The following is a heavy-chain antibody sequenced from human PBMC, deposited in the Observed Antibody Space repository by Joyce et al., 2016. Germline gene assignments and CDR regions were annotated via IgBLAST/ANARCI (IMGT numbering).Heavy chain of an antibody. CDR3: ARDYSNSPRYFDY. CDR1: GFTFSSYR. D-gene: IGHD4-11*01. CDR2: ISTGSSNI. J-gene: IGHJ4*02. V-gene: IGHV3-21*01. Sequence: EVQLVESGGGLVKPGGSLRLSYAASGFTFSSYRMNWVRQAPGKGLEWVSSISTGSSNIHYADSVKGRFTISRDNAKNSLYLQMNSLRAEDTALYYCARDYSNSPRYFDYWGQGTLVTVSS.